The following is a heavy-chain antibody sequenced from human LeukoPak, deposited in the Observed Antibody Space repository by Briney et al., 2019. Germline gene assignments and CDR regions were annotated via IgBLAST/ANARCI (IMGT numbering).Heavy chain of an antibody. CDR2: IYYSGST. V-gene: IGHV4-59*12. D-gene: IGHD3-22*01. Sequence: PSETLSLTCTVSGGSISDSYWGWIRHPPGKGLEWIGYIYYSGSTKYNPSLMSRVTISVDTSKNQFSLKLSSVTAADTAVYYCASTPIYDSSGYYYYFDYWGQGTLVTVSS. CDR1: GGSISDSY. CDR3: ASTPIYDSSGYYYYFDY. J-gene: IGHJ4*02.